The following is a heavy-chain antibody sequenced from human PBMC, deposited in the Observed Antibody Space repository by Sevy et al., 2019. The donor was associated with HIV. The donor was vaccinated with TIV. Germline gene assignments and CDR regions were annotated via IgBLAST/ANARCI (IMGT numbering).Heavy chain of an antibody. CDR3: AREWVPPGPLIDNFGLDV. CDR1: GFNFISYG. CDR2: IWYDGDRR. Sequence: GGSLRLSCAASGFNFISYGMHWVRQAPGKGLEWVAVIWYDGDRRYYADYVKGRLTISRDNSQNTIYLQMNSLRGEDTAVYYCAREWVPPGPLIDNFGLDVWGQGTTVTVSS. J-gene: IGHJ6*02. V-gene: IGHV3-33*01. D-gene: IGHD1-26*01.